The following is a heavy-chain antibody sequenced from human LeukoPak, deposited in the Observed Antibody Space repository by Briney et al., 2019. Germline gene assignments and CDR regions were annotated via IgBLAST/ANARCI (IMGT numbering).Heavy chain of an antibody. CDR1: GFTFSGSA. CDR2: IRSKANSYAT. J-gene: IGHJ4*02. Sequence: GGSLKLSCAASGFTFSGSAMHWVRQASGKGLEWVGRIRSKANSYATAYVASVKGRFTISRDDSKNTAYLQMNSLKTEDTAVYYCTSPRDGYAGYWGQGTLVTVSS. V-gene: IGHV3-73*01. CDR3: TSPRDGYAGY. D-gene: IGHD5-24*01.